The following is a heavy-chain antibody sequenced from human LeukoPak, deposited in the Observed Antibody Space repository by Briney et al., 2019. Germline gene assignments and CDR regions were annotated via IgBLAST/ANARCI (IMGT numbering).Heavy chain of an antibody. J-gene: IGHJ4*02. CDR3: ARDNMVRGVPGIFDY. Sequence: SETLSLTCTVSGGSISSSSYYWGWIRQPPGKGLEWIGSIYYSGSTYYNPSLKSRVTISVDTSKNQFSLKLSSVTAADTAVYYCARDNMVRGVPGIFDYWGQGTLVTVSS. D-gene: IGHD3-10*01. CDR2: IYYSGST. V-gene: IGHV4-39*07. CDR1: GGSISSSSYY.